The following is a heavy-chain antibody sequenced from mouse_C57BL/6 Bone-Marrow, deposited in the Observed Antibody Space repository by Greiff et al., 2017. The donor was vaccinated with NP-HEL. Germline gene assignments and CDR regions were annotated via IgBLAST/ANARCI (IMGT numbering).Heavy chain of an antibody. CDR3: TTGDY. V-gene: IGHV14-4*01. J-gene: IGHJ2*01. Sequence: VQLQQSGAELVRPGASVKLSCTASGFNIKDDYMHWVKPRPEQGLEWIGWIDPENGDTDYASKFQGKATITADTSSNAAYLQRSSLTTEDTAVYYCTTGDYWGQGTTLTVSS. CDR1: GFNIKDDY. CDR2: IDPENGDT.